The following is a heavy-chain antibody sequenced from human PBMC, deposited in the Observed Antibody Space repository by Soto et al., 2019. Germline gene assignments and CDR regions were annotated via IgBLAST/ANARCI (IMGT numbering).Heavy chain of an antibody. CDR2: IYYSGRT. D-gene: IGHD3-22*01. J-gene: IGHJ3*02. Sequence: KPSETLSLTCTVSGGSISSGGYYWSWIRQHSGKGLEWIGYIYYSGRTYYNPSLKSRVTISVDTSKNQFSLKLSSVTAADTAVYYCAREGHYYYDSSGYYGGAFDIWGQGTMVTVSS. V-gene: IGHV4-31*03. CDR3: AREGHYYYDSSGYYGGAFDI. CDR1: GGSISSGGYY.